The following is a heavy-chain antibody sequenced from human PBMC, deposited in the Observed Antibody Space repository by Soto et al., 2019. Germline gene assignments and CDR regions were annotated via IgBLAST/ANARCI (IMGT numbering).Heavy chain of an antibody. V-gene: IGHV1-18*01. CDR1: GYTFSTYG. J-gene: IGHJ5*02. CDR3: ARDWKGAEGFDP. CDR2: IGADNGDT. Sequence: ASVTVSCQASGYTFSTYGFSWVRQAPGQGLEWMGWIGADNGDTNYAQNFQGRVTMTTDTSTTTSYMELRSLTSDDTAVYFCARDWKGAEGFDPWGQGTLVTV. D-gene: IGHD1-1*01.